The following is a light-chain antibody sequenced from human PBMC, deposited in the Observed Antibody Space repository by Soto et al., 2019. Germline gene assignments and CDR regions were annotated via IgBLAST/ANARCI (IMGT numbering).Light chain of an antibody. CDR1: HSVGNSH. V-gene: IGKV3-20*01. Sequence: EIVLTQSPATLYFSPGERSTLSCRASHSVGNSHVAWYQQRRGLPPRLLIYGASNRATGIPDRFSGSGSGADFTLTISRLEPEDFAVYFCQQYGNSPPGTFGQGTRLEIK. J-gene: IGKJ5*01. CDR2: GAS. CDR3: QQYGNSPPGT.